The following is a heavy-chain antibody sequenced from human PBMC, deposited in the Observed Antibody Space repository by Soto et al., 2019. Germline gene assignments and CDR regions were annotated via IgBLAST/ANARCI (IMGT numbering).Heavy chain of an antibody. V-gene: IGHV3-30-3*01. CDR3: ARGSPPNRIHDAFDI. D-gene: IGHD6-13*01. CDR2: ISYDGSNK. CDR1: GFTFSSYA. J-gene: IGHJ3*02. Sequence: GGSLRLSCAASGFTFSSYAMHWVRQAPGKGLEWVAVISYDGSNKYYADSVKGRFTISRDNSKNTLYLQMNSLRAEDTAVYYCARGSPPNRIHDAFDIWGQGTMVTVSS.